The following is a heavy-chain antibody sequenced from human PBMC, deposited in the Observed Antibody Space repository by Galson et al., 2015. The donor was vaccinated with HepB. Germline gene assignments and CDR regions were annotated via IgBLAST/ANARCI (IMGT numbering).Heavy chain of an antibody. CDR2: IWYDGSNK. CDR3: ARDHSDDYNGSGSYYNDGMDV. D-gene: IGHD3-10*01. V-gene: IGHV3-33*08. J-gene: IGHJ6*02. CDR1: GFTFSSYG. Sequence: SLRLSCAASGFTFSSYGMHWVRQAPGKGLEWVAVIWYDGSNKYYADSVKGRFTISRDNSKNTLYLQMNSLRAEDTAVYYCARDHSDDYNGSGSYYNDGMDVWGQGTTVTVSS.